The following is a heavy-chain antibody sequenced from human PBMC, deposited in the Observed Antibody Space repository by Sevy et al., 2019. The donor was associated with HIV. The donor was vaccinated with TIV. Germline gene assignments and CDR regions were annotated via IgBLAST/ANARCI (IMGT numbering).Heavy chain of an antibody. V-gene: IGHV3-23*01. Sequence: GGSLRLSCAVSGFSFDSYGMTWVRQAPGKGLEWVSGISGSGTRTYYADSVKGRFSISRDNSKNRLYLQMNSLRSEDTAIFFCAKGGGGHYDPDEIGYYFYYYNMDVWGKGTTVTVSS. J-gene: IGHJ6*03. CDR2: ISGSGTRT. CDR3: AKGGGGHYDPDEIGYYFYYYNMDV. CDR1: GFSFDSYG. D-gene: IGHD3-22*01.